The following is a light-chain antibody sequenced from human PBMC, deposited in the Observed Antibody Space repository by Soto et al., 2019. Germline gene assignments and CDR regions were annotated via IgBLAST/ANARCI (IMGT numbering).Light chain of an antibody. Sequence: DIQMTRSPSTLSASIVDRFTITFRASQYIIKWLAWYQQKAGKAPKLLVYDASRLPSGVPSRFSGSGSGTEFTLTISSLQPDDFATYFCQQYHFYPYTFGQGPRWIS. J-gene: IGKJ2*01. V-gene: IGKV1-5*01. CDR2: DAS. CDR3: QQYHFYPYT. CDR1: QYIIKW.